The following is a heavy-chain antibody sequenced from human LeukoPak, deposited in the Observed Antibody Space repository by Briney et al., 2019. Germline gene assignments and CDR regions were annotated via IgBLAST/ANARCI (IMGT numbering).Heavy chain of an antibody. CDR3: ARGGTISNDWGDYNWVDP. CDR2: IFLSGTT. D-gene: IGHD4-17*01. J-gene: IGHJ5*02. Sequence: SQTLSLTCTVSGASISSGAYDWIWIRQCPGQGLEWIGHIFLSGTTFFNPSLKSRLTISAHMSKNQFSLTLTSVTAADTAVYYCARGGTISNDWGDYNWVDPWGQGTLVTVSS. V-gene: IGHV4-31*03. CDR1: GASISSGAYD.